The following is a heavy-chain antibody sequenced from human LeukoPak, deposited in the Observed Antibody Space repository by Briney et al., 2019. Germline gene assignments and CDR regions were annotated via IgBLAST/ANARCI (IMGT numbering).Heavy chain of an antibody. CDR3: AREIAAETNWFDP. D-gene: IGHD6-13*01. CDR1: GYTFTGYY. V-gene: IGHV1-2*02. CDR2: INPNSGGT. Sequence: ASVKVSCKASGYTFTGYYIHWVRQAPGQGLEWMGWINPNSGGTNYAQKFQGRVTMTGDTSISTAYMELSRLRSDDTAVYYCAREIAAETNWFDPWGQGTLVTVSS. J-gene: IGHJ5*02.